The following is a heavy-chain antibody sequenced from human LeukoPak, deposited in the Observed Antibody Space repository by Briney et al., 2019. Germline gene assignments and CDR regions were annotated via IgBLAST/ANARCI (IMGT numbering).Heavy chain of an antibody. CDR3: ARETGLVPPKHFDY. D-gene: IGHD3/OR15-3a*01. CDR2: IIPIFGTA. V-gene: IGHV1-69*05. Sequence: SVKVSCKASGGTFISYAISWVRQAPGQGLEWMGRIIPIFGTANYAQKFQGRVTITRDESTSTAYMELSSLRSEDPAVFYCARETGLVPPKHFDYWGQGTLVTVSS. CDR1: GGTFISYA. J-gene: IGHJ4*02.